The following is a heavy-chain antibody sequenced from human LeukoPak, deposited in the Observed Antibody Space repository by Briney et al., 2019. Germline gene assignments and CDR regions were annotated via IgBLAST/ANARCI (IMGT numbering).Heavy chain of an antibody. CDR2: FYDTGIT. CDR3: ATGPVVVVAATHYFDS. J-gene: IGHJ4*02. D-gene: IGHD2-15*01. V-gene: IGHV4-39*07. CDR1: GGSISGRSYY. Sequence: PSETLSLTCSVSGGSISGRSYYWGWIRQPPGKGLEGIGSFYDTGITYFNPSLKGRVTVSVATSRQHFSLKLTSVTAAATAVYSCATGPVVVVAATHYFDSWGQGTVVTVSS.